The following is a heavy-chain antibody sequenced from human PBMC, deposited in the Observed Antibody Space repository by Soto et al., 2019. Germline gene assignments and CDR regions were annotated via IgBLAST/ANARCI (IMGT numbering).Heavy chain of an antibody. J-gene: IGHJ4*02. CDR1: GFTFSSYA. V-gene: IGHV3-23*01. Sequence: AGGSLRLSCAASGFTFSSYAMSWVRQGPGKGLEWVSAISGSGDSTYYADSVKGRFTISRDNSKNTLHLQMNSLRAEDTAVEYCAKDFTHPFDYWGQGSVVTVAS. CDR3: AKDFTHPFDY. CDR2: ISGSGDST.